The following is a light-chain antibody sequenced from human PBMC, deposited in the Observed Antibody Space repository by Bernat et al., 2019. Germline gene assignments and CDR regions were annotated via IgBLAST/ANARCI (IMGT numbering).Light chain of an antibody. V-gene: IGLV1-44*01. CDR1: SSNIGSNN. Sequence: QSVLTQPPSASGSPGQSVTISCSGSSSNIGSNNVNWYQQLPGAAPKLLIYSNYEKSSGVPDRFSGSKSGTSASLAISGLQSEDEGDYFGAAWGDSLDGVFGGGTNLTVL. CDR3: AAWGDSLDGV. CDR2: SNY. J-gene: IGLJ2*01.